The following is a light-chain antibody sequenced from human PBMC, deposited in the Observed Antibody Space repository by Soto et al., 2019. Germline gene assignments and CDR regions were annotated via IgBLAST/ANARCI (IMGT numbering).Light chain of an antibody. J-gene: IGKJ1*01. CDR3: QQYGSSPET. CDR2: GAS. CDR1: QSVSSNY. Sequence: IVLTQSPGTLSLSPCERATLSCRSSQSVSSNYLAWYQQKPGQAPRLLIYGASSRATGIQDRFSGSGSGTDFTLTISRLAPEDFAVYYCQQYGSSPETFGQGTKVDIK. V-gene: IGKV3-20*01.